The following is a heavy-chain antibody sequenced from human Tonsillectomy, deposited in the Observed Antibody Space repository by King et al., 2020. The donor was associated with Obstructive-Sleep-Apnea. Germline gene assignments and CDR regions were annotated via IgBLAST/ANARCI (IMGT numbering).Heavy chain of an antibody. V-gene: IGHV3-7*03. D-gene: IGHD7-27*01. Sequence: QLVQSGGGLVQPGGSLRLSCAASGFTFSSYWMSWVRQAPGKGLEWGANIKQDGSEKYYVDSVKGRFTISRDNAKNSLYLQMNSLRAEDTAVYYCARDLTGWYFDLWGRGTLVTVSS. J-gene: IGHJ2*01. CDR2: IKQDGSEK. CDR3: ARDLTGWYFDL. CDR1: GFTFSSYW.